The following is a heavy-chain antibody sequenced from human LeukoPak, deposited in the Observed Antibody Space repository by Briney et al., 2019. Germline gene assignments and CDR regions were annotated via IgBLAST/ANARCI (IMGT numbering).Heavy chain of an antibody. CDR2: IRSKAYGGTT. J-gene: IGHJ4*02. CDR3: TRAPNFRAQNY. D-gene: IGHD2/OR15-2a*01. Sequence: GVALRLSCTTSGFTFGDYAMSWFRQAPGKGLEWVGFIRSKAYGGTTEYAASVKGRFTISRDDSKSIAYLQMNSLKTEDTAVYYCTRAPNFRAQNYWGQGTLATVSS. V-gene: IGHV3-49*03. CDR1: GFTFGDYA.